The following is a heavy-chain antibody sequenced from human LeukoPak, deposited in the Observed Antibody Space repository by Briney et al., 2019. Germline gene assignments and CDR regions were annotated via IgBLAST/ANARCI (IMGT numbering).Heavy chain of an antibody. CDR1: GFTFSSYS. Sequence: AGGSLRLSCAASGFTFSSYSMNWVRQAPGKGLEWVSYISSSSSTIYYADSVKGRFTISRDNAKNSLYLQMNSLRAEDTAVYYCARFGSAVAKTRTPNFDYWGQGTLVTVSS. CDR3: ARFGSAVAKTRTPNFDY. V-gene: IGHV3-48*01. J-gene: IGHJ4*02. D-gene: IGHD6-19*01. CDR2: ISSSSSTI.